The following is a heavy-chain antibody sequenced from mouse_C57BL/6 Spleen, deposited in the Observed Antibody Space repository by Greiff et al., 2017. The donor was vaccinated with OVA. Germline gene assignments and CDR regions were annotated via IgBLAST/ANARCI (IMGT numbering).Heavy chain of an antibody. D-gene: IGHD2-1*01. J-gene: IGHJ4*01. V-gene: IGHV1-72*01. CDR1: GYTFTSYW. Sequence: QVQLKHPGAELVKPGASVKLSCKASGYTFTSYWMHWVKQRPGRGLEWIGRIDPNSGGTKYNEKFKSKATLTVDKPSSTAYMQLSSLTSEDSAVYYCAREVYYGNYVGYAMDYWGQGTSVTVSS. CDR3: AREVYYGNYVGYAMDY. CDR2: IDPNSGGT.